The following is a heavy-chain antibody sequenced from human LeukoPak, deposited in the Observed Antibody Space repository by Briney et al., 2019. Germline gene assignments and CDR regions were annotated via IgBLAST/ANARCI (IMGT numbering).Heavy chain of an antibody. J-gene: IGHJ4*02. CDR3: ARDREGIRRGAYYFDY. Sequence: GGSLRLSCAASGFTFSDFYMSWIRQAPGKGPEWVSYIRSTSSYTNYADFVKGRFPISRDISKNSLYLQMNSLRAEDTAVYYCARDREGIRRGAYYFDYWGQGTLVTVSS. CDR1: GFTFSDFY. CDR2: IRSTSSYT. D-gene: IGHD3-10*01. V-gene: IGHV3-11*05.